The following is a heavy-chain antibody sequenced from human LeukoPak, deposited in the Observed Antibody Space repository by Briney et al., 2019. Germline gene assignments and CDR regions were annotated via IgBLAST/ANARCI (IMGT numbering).Heavy chain of an antibody. CDR2: ITGSGGST. D-gene: IGHD6-19*01. CDR1: GFTFSSYT. CDR3: AKPVRGGGWFPSDY. Sequence: PGGSLRLSCAASGFTFSSYTMSWVRQAPGKGLEWVSVITGSGGSTNYADSVKGRFTISRDISKNTLYLQMNSLRAEDTAVYYCAKPVRGGGWFPSDYWGQGTLVTVSS. V-gene: IGHV3-23*01. J-gene: IGHJ4*02.